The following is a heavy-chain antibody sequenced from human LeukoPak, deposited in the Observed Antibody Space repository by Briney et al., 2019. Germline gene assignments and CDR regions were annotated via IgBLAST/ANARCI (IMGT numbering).Heavy chain of an antibody. CDR2: ISSSGSTI. CDR3: ARDGSYSSSWYFDY. V-gene: IGHV3-48*03. Sequence: GGSLRLSCAASGFTFSSYEMNWVRQTPGKGLEWVSYISSSGSTIYYADSVKGRFTISRDNAKNSLYLQMNSLRAEDTAVYYCARDGSYSSSWYFDYWGQGTLVTVSS. J-gene: IGHJ4*02. D-gene: IGHD6-13*01. CDR1: GFTFSSYE.